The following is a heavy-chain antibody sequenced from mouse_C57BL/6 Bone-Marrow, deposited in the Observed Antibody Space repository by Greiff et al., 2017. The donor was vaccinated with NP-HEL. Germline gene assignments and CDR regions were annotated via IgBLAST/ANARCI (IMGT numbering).Heavy chain of an antibody. V-gene: IGHV10-1*01. CDR2: IRSKSNNYAT. J-gene: IGHJ2*01. D-gene: IGHD1-1*01. CDR1: GFSFNTYA. CDR3: VRQDYGSRYYFDY. Sequence: EVKVVESGGALVQPKGSLKLSCAASGFSFNTYAMNWVRQASGKGLEWVARIRSKSNNYATYYADSVKDRFTISRDDSESMLYLQMNNLKTEDTAMYYCVRQDYGSRYYFDYWGQGTTLTVSS.